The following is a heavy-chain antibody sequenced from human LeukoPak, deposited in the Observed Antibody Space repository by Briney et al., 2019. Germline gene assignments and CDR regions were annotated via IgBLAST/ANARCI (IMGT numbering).Heavy chain of an antibody. CDR2: IYPSGST. V-gene: IGHV4-4*07. D-gene: IGHD3-10*01. CDR1: GGSISSYY. CDR3: ARVYGSGSYYNYNWFDP. J-gene: IGHJ5*02. Sequence: SETLSLTCTVSGGSISSYYWSWIRQPAGKGLEWIGRIYPSGSTNYDPSLNSRVTMSVDTSKNQFSLKLSSVTAADTAVYYCARVYGSGSYYNYNWFDPWGQGTLVTVSS.